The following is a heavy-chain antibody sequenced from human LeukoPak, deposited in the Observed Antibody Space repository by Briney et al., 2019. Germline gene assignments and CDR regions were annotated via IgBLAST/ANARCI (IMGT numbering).Heavy chain of an antibody. J-gene: IGHJ4*02. CDR3: ARRPYYYGSGSYYKWGLYYFDY. V-gene: IGHV4-34*01. D-gene: IGHD3-10*01. CDR1: GGSFSGYY. CDR2: INHSGST. Sequence: SETLSLTCAVYGGSFSGYYWSWIRQPPGKGLEWIGEINHSGSTNYNPSLKSRVTISVDTSKNQFSLKLSSVTAADTAVYYCARRPYYYGSGSYYKWGLYYFDYWGQGTLVTVSS.